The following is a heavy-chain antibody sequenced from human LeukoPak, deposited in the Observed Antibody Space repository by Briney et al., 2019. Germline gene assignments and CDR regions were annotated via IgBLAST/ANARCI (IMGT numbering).Heavy chain of an antibody. D-gene: IGHD6-19*01. CDR1: GFTFNTYG. Sequence: GGSLRLSCAASGFTFNTYGMSWVRQAPGKGLEWVSVISGNGGTTYYADSVKGRFTISRDNSKNTVYLQMNSLRVDDTAVYYCAKDPYSSGRLFQFYFDYWGQGSLVTVSS. CDR2: ISGNGGTT. J-gene: IGHJ4*02. V-gene: IGHV3-23*01. CDR3: AKDPYSSGRLFQFYFDY.